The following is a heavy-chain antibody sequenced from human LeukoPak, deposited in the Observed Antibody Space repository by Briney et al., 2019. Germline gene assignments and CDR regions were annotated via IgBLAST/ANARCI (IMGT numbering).Heavy chain of an antibody. CDR2: IYYSGST. CDR3: ARSRFGSPMDY. Sequence: SETLSLTCTVSGGSISSYYRSWIRQPPGKGLEWIGYIYYSGSTNYNPSLKSRVTISVDTSKNQFSLKLSSVTAADTAVYYCARSRFGSPMDYWGQGTLVTVSS. J-gene: IGHJ4*02. CDR1: GGSISSYY. V-gene: IGHV4-59*01. D-gene: IGHD3-10*01.